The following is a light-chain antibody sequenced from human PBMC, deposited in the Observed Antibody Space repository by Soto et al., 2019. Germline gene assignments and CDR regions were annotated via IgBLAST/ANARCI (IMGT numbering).Light chain of an antibody. J-gene: IGKJ4*02. V-gene: IGKV1-12*01. CDR1: QDSGDA. CDR3: QQGHAFPLT. CDR2: SAD. Sequence: DIQMTQSPSFVSASVGDRVTITCRASQDSGDALAWHQQKPGEAPNLLIYSADTLHSGVPSRFIGSSIRSGTDFTLTISSLQPEDFATYYCQQGHAFPLTFGGGTKVEIK.